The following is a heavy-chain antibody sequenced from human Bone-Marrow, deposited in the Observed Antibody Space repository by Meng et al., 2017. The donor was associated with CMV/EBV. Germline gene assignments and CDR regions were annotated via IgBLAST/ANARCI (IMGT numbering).Heavy chain of an antibody. J-gene: IGHJ4*02. V-gene: IGHV3-30*14. CDR1: GFTFSSYA. CDR2: ISYDGSNK. Sequence: GESLKISCAASGFTFSSYAMHWVRQAPGKGLEWVAVISYDGSNKYYADSVKGRFTISRDNSKNTLYLQMNSLRAEDTAVYYCARGPRLGIAAPLYYFDYRGQGTLVTVSS. CDR3: ARGPRLGIAAPLYYFDY. D-gene: IGHD6-6*01.